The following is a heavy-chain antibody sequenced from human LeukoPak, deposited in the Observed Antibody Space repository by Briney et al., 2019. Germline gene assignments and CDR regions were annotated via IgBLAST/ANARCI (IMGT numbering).Heavy chain of an antibody. D-gene: IGHD3-10*01. CDR3: ATVDGSGSYYNDY. CDR1: GYTLTELS. Sequence: GASVKVSCKVSGYTLTELSMHWVRQAPGKGLEWMGGFDPEGGETIYAQKFQGRVTMTEDTSTDTAYMELSSLRSEDTAVYYCATVDGSGSYYNDYWGQGTLVTVSS. V-gene: IGHV1-24*01. CDR2: FDPEGGET. J-gene: IGHJ4*02.